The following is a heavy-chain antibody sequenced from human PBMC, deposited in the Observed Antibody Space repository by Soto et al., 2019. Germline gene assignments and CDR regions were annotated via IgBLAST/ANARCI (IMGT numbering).Heavy chain of an antibody. J-gene: IGHJ4*02. CDR3: ARESEDLTSNFDY. Sequence: GGSLRLSCAASGFTFTRYSMNWVRQAPGKGLEWVSSISSTTNYIYYGDSMKGRFTISRDDAKNSLYLEMNSLRAEDTAVYYCARESEDLTSNFDYWGQGTLVTVS. CDR2: ISSTTNYI. CDR1: GFTFTRYS. V-gene: IGHV3-21*06.